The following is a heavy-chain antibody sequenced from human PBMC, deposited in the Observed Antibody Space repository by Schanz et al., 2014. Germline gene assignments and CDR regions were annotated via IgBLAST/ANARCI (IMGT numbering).Heavy chain of an antibody. D-gene: IGHD3-3*01. CDR2: IDRDGGHT. V-gene: IGHV3-43*01. CDR3: ARPIYDLWSGSFDY. CDR1: GFSFDDYT. J-gene: IGHJ4*02. Sequence: EVQLVESGGVVAQPGGSLRLSCAASGFSFDDYTMHWVRQAPGKGLEWVSLIDRDGGHTYYADSVKGRFTISRDNSKNSLYLQMNSLRAEDTAVYYCARPIYDLWSGSFDYWGQGTLVTVSS.